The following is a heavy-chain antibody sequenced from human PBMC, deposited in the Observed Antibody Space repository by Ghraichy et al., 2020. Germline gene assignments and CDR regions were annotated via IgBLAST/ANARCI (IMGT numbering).Heavy chain of an antibody. D-gene: IGHD3-3*01. Sequence: SETLSLICAVYGGSFSGYYWSWIRQPPGKGLEWIGEINHSGSTNYNPSLKSRVTISVDTSKNQFSLKLSSVTAADTAVYYCASRGFWSGRNWFDPWGQGTLVTVSS. CDR1: GGSFSGYY. V-gene: IGHV4-34*01. CDR2: INHSGST. CDR3: ASRGFWSGRNWFDP. J-gene: IGHJ5*02.